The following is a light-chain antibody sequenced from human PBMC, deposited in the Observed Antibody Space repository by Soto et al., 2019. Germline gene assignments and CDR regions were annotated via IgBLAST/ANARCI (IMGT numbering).Light chain of an antibody. Sequence: QSVLTQPASVSGSPGQSITISCTGTSSDVGSYNLVSWYQQHPGKAPKLMIYEGSKRPSGVSNRFSGSKSGNTASLTISGLQAEDEADYYCCSYAGSTFYVFGTGTSSPS. V-gene: IGLV2-23*01. J-gene: IGLJ1*01. CDR3: CSYAGSTFYV. CDR2: EGS. CDR1: SSDVGSYNL.